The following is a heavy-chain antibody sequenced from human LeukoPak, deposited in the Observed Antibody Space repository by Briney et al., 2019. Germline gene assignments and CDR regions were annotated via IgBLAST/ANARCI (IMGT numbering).Heavy chain of an antibody. CDR2: TYYRSKWYN. CDR3: ARDRGTQLELHGMDV. CDR1: GDSVSINSAA. Sequence: SLTLSLTCAISGDSVSINSAAWNWIRQPPSRGLEWLGRTYYRSKWYNDYAVSVKSRITINPDTSKNQFSLQLNSVTPEDTAVYYCARDRGTQLELHGMDVWGQGTTVTVSS. V-gene: IGHV6-1*01. J-gene: IGHJ6*02. D-gene: IGHD1-7*01.